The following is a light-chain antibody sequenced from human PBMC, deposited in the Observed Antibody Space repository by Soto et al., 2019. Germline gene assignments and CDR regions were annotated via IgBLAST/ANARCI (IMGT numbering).Light chain of an antibody. CDR1: NSDVGSFNY. V-gene: IGLV2-14*01. CDR3: VSYATSTTLYV. Sequence: SALTPPAPLSGAPRQSITTSSTATNSDVGSFNYVSWYQHHPGKAPKLMIYEVTSRPSGVSNRFSGSKSGNTASLTISGLQAEDEADYYCVSYATSTTLYVFGSGTKVTVL. J-gene: IGLJ1*01. CDR2: EVT.